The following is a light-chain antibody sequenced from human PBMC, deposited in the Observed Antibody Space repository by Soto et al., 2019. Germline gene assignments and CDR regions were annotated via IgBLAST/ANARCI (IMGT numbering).Light chain of an antibody. CDR3: QQDNNLPPIT. J-gene: IGKJ5*01. CDR2: GAS. V-gene: IGKV3-15*01. Sequence: DMVMTQSPATLSVSPGERATLSCRASQSVSSNLAWYQQKPGQAPRLLIYGASTRATGIPARFSGSGSGTEFTLTISSLQSEDFAVYYCQQDNNLPPITFGQGTRLEI. CDR1: QSVSSN.